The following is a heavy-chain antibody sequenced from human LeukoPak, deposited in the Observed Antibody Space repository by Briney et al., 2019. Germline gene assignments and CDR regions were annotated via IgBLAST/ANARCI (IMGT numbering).Heavy chain of an antibody. CDR1: GGSISSYY. Sequence: KASETLSLTCTVSGGSISSYYWSWIRQPPGKGLEWIGYIYYSGSTNYNPSLKSRVTISVDTSKNQFSLKLSSVTAADTAVYYCAREIAAAGKYYFDYWGQGTLVTVSS. D-gene: IGHD6-13*01. CDR3: AREIAAAGKYYFDY. CDR2: IYYSGST. J-gene: IGHJ4*02. V-gene: IGHV4-59*01.